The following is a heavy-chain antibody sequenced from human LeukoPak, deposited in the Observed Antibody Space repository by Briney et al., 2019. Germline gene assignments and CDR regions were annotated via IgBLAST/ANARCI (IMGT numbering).Heavy chain of an antibody. CDR1: GGSFSGYY. CDR3: ARGVGYCSSTSCYTSYYYYYMDV. CDR2: INHSGST. D-gene: IGHD2-2*02. J-gene: IGHJ6*03. Sequence: SETLSLTCAVYGGSFSGYYWSWIRQPPGKGLEWIGEINHSGSTNYNPSLKGRVTISVDTSKNQFSLKLSSVTAADTAVYYCARGVGYCSSTSCYTSYYYYYMDVWGKGTTVTASS. V-gene: IGHV4-34*01.